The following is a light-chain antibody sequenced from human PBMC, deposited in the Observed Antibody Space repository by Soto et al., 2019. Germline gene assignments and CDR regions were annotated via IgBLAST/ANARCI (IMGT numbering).Light chain of an antibody. CDR3: QQYDSIPRT. CDR1: QSVLFSSNNKNY. CDR2: WAS. V-gene: IGKV4-1*01. Sequence: DIVMTQSPDSLAVSLGERATINCKSSQSVLFSSNNKNYLAWYQQKPGQPPKLLIYWASTREPGVPDRFSGSGSGTDFTLTISSLQAEDVAVYYCQQYDSIPRTFGQGTKVEIK. J-gene: IGKJ1*01.